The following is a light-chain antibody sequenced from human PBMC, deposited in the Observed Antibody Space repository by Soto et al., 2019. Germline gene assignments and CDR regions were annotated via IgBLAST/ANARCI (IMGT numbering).Light chain of an antibody. CDR3: ASHTTSDTRV. CDR1: SGDVGAYDY. Sequence: QSVLTQPASVSGSPGQSIAISCTGTSGDVGAYDYVSWYQHHPDKATKLMIYEVSNRPSGVSDRFSGSKSVYTATLTISGLQAEDEADYYCASHTTSDTRVFGTGTKVTV. V-gene: IGLV2-14*01. J-gene: IGLJ1*01. CDR2: EVS.